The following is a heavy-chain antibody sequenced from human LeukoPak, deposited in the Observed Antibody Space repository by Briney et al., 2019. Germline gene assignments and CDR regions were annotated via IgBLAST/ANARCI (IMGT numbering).Heavy chain of an antibody. V-gene: IGHV4-59*01. D-gene: IGHD3/OR15-3a*01. Sequence: PSETVSLTCTVSGRSISSYYGSWIRQPPGKGREWIGYIYYSGSTNYNPSLKSRVTISVDTSKNQFSLKLSSVTAADTAVYYCAREGLGTIDYWGQGTLVTVSS. CDR1: GRSISSYY. CDR3: AREGLGTIDY. J-gene: IGHJ4*02. CDR2: IYYSGST.